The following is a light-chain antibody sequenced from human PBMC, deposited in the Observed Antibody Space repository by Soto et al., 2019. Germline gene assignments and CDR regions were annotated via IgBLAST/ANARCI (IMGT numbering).Light chain of an antibody. CDR2: EGS. CDR3: CSYAGGSTWV. CDR1: SSDVGGYNY. V-gene: IGLV2-23*01. J-gene: IGLJ2*01. Sequence: QSVLTQPASVSGSPGQSITISCTGTSSDVGGYNYVSWYQQHPGKAPKLMIYEGSKRPSGVSNRFSGSKSGNTASLTLSGLQAEDEADYYCCSYAGGSTWVFGGGTKLTVL.